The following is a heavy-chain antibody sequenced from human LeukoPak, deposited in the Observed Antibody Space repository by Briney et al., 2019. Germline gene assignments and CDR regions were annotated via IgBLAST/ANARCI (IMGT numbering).Heavy chain of an antibody. Sequence: GGSLRLSCAASGFTFSDYYMSWIRQAPGKGLEWVSYISSSGSTIYYAGSVKGRFTISRDNAKNSLYLQMNSLRAEDTAVYYCAREMTAIPSFDYWGQGTLVTVSS. J-gene: IGHJ4*02. D-gene: IGHD2-21*02. CDR2: ISSSGSTI. CDR3: AREMTAIPSFDY. CDR1: GFTFSDYY. V-gene: IGHV3-11*01.